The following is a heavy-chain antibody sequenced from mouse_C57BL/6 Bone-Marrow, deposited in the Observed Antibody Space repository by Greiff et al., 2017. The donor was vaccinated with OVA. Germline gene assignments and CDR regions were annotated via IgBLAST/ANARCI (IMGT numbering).Heavy chain of an antibody. CDR1: GYTFTSYW. CDR3: ARKSYYYGSSNHFDY. CDR2: IYPGSGST. D-gene: IGHD1-1*01. J-gene: IGHJ2*01. V-gene: IGHV1-55*01. Sequence: QVQLQQPGAELVKPGASVKMSCKASGYTFTSYWITWVKQRPGQGLEWIGDIYPGSGSTNYNEKFKSKATLTVDTSSSTAYMQLSSLTSEDSAVYYCARKSYYYGSSNHFDYWGQGTTLTVSS.